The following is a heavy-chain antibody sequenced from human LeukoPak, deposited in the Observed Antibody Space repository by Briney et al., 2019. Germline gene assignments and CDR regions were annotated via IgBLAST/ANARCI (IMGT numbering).Heavy chain of an antibody. CDR1: GYTFTSYG. V-gene: IGHV1-18*01. Sequence: ASVKVSCKASGYTFTSYGISWVRQAPGQGLEWMGWISAYSGDTNYAQKFQGRATMTTDTSTSTAYMELRSLRSDDTAVYYCAREHDYGGNSDYWGQGTLVTVSS. D-gene: IGHD4-23*01. J-gene: IGHJ4*02. CDR2: ISAYSGDT. CDR3: AREHDYGGNSDY.